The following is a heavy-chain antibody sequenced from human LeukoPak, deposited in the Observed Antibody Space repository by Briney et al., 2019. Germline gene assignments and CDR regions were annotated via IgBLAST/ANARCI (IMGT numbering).Heavy chain of an antibody. Sequence: GASVKVSCKASGYTFTGYYMHWVRQAPGQGLEWMGWISAYNGNTNYAQKLQGRVTMTTDTSTSTAYMELRSLRSDDTAVYYCARSDSSGRYGGYYYYYMDVWGKGTTVTVSS. CDR2: ISAYNGNT. D-gene: IGHD6-19*01. CDR3: ARSDSSGRYGGYYYYYMDV. CDR1: GYTFTGYY. V-gene: IGHV1-18*04. J-gene: IGHJ6*03.